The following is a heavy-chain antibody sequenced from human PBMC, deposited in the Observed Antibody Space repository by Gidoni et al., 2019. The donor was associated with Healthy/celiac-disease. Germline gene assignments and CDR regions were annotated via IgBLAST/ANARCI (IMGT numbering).Heavy chain of an antibody. CDR3: ATIRPNFDY. CDR2: ISWDGGST. J-gene: IGHJ4*02. CDR1: GFTFDDYT. Sequence: EVQLVESGGVVVQPGGSLSRSCAAFGFTFDDYTMHWVRQAPGKGLEWVSLISWDGGSTYYADSVKGRFTISRDNSKNSLYLQMNSLRTEDTALYYCATIRPNFDYWGQGTLVTVSS. D-gene: IGHD4-17*01. V-gene: IGHV3-43*01.